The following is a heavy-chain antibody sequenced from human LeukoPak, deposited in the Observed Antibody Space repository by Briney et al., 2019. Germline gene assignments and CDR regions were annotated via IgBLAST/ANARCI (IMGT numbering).Heavy chain of an antibody. CDR3: ASLGSRNCTSTTCYDY. V-gene: IGHV3-21*01. CDR2: ISSISRYI. J-gene: IGHJ4*02. Sequence: PGGSLRLSCAASAFTFSSYSMNWVRQAPGNGLEWVSSISSISRYIYYADSVKGRFTISRDNDKNSLYLQMNSLRAEDTAVYYCASLGSRNCTSTTCYDYWGQGTLVTVSS. CDR1: AFTFSSYS. D-gene: IGHD2-2*01.